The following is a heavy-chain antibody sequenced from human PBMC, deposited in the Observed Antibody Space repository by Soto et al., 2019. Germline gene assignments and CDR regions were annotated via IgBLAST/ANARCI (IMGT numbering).Heavy chain of an antibody. V-gene: IGHV2-5*02. J-gene: IGHJ3*01. CDR2: IYWDDDK. Sequence: QITLKESGPTLVKPTQTLTLTCTFSGFSLSTSGMSVGWIRQPPGKALEWLALIYWDDDKRYSPSLKSRLSITKDTSKNQVVLTMTNMDPMDTATYYCAHFYASVRGTIEAFDFWGQGTMVTVSS. CDR3: AHFYASVRGTIEAFDF. D-gene: IGHD3-10*01. CDR1: GFSLSTSGMS.